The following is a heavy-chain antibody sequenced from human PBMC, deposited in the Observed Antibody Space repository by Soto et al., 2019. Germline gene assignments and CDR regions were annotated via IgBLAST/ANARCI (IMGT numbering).Heavy chain of an antibody. CDR1: GFNFSNHW. CDR3: ARESGDWPLNWFDP. CDR2: ITSDGKSK. Sequence: GVSLRLSWAASGFNFSNHWMHWVRQRPAEGLVWVSRITSDGKSKAYAESVKGRFAISRDNAKNTLYLQMNGLTAEDTAVYYCARESGDWPLNWFDPWGKGPLVTVSS. J-gene: IGHJ5*02. D-gene: IGHD2-21*02. V-gene: IGHV3-74*01.